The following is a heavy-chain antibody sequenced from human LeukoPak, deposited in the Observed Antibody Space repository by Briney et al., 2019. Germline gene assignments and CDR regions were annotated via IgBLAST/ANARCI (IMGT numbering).Heavy chain of an antibody. V-gene: IGHV4-34*01. J-gene: IGHJ4*02. CDR3: ARGRSGYSYGPRFDY. CDR2: INHSGST. CDR1: GGSFSGYY. Sequence: SETLSLTCAVYGGSFSGYYWSWIRQPPGKGLEWIGEINHSGSTNYNPSLKSRVTISVDTSKNQFSLKPSSVTAADTAVYYCARGRSGYSYGPRFDYWGRGTLVTVSS. D-gene: IGHD5-18*01.